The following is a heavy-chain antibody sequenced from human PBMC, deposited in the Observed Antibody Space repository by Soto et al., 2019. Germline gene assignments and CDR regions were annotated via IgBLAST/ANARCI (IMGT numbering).Heavy chain of an antibody. Sequence: QVQLVQSGAEVKKPGSSVKVSCKASGGTFSSYAISWVRQAPGQGLEWMGGIIPIFGTANYAQKFQGRVTITADKSTSPTYMELSSLRSEDTAVYYCAREGVTIFGVVTYYGMDVWGQGTTVTVSS. V-gene: IGHV1-69*06. CDR2: IIPIFGTA. CDR1: GGTFSSYA. J-gene: IGHJ6*02. CDR3: AREGVTIFGVVTYYGMDV. D-gene: IGHD3-3*01.